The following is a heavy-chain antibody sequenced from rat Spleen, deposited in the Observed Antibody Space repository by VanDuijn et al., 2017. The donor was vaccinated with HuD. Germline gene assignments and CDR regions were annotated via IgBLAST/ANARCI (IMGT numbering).Heavy chain of an antibody. CDR1: GFTFSDYA. Sequence: EVQLVESGGGLVQPGRSLKFSCAASGFTFSDYAMAWVRQAPKKGLEWVATIIYDGSSTYYRDSVKGRFTISRDNAKSTLYLQMDSLRSEDTATYHCSSHRHYTVYVMDAWGQGASVTVSS. V-gene: IGHV5-17*01. CDR3: SSHRHYTVYVMDA. CDR2: IIYDGSST. J-gene: IGHJ4*01. D-gene: IGHD1-1*01.